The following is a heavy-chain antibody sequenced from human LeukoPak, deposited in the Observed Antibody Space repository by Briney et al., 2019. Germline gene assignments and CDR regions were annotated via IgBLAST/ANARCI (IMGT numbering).Heavy chain of an antibody. Sequence: GVALQISCQGSGYSFTSYWIGWVRPLPGKGREWMGIIYPGDSDTRYSPSFQGQVTISADKSISTAYLQWSSLKASDTAMYYCARPGYCSGGSCDAFDIWGQGTMVTVSS. V-gene: IGHV5-51*01. CDR1: GYSFTSYW. CDR2: IYPGDSDT. CDR3: ARPGYCSGGSCDAFDI. D-gene: IGHD2-15*01. J-gene: IGHJ3*02.